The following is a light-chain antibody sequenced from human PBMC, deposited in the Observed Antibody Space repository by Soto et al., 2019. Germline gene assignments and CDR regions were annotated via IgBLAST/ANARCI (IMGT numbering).Light chain of an antibody. CDR3: QQYGSSSWT. CDR1: QSINSN. CDR2: GAS. Sequence: VMTQSPATLSVSPGERATLSCTASQSINSNLAWYQQRPGQAPRLLIYGASTRATGIPARFSGSGSGTEFTLTISSLQSEDFAVYYCQQYGSSSWTFGQGTKVEIK. V-gene: IGKV3-15*01. J-gene: IGKJ1*01.